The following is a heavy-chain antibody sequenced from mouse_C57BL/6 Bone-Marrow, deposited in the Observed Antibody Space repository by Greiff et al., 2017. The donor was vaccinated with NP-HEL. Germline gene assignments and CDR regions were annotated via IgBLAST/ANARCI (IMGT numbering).Heavy chain of an antibody. D-gene: IGHD5-2*01. CDR3: ARDGNSYPFDY. CDR1: GFTFSDFY. V-gene: IGHV7-1*01. J-gene: IGHJ2*01. Sequence: EVNVVESGGGLVQSGRSLRLSCATSGFTFSDFYMEWVRQAPGKGLEWIAASRNKANDYTTEYSASVKGRFIVSRDTSQSILYLQMNALRAEDTAIYYCARDGNSYPFDYWGQGTTLTVSS. CDR2: SRNKANDYTT.